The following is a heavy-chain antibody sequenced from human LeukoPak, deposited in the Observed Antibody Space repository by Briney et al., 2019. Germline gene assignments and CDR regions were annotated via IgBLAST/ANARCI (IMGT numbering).Heavy chain of an antibody. CDR3: AKGRCGDSSCWYFDA. CDR1: GFTFSSYG. Sequence: QPGGSLRLSCAASGFTFSSYGMHWVRQAPGKGLEWVALISGSGSRGSGIGGNTYYADSAKGRFTISRDDSQNTVYLQMNSVRAEDTAIYFCAKGRCGDSSCWYFDAWAKGTRVTVSS. J-gene: IGHJ4*02. D-gene: IGHD6-13*01. CDR2: ISGSGSRGSGIGGNT. V-gene: IGHV3-NL1*01.